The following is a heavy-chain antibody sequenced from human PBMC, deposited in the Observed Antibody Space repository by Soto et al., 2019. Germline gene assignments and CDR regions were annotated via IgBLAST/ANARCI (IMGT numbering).Heavy chain of an antibody. CDR3: ARDQTWRYCSGGTCTHKYFYGMDV. CDR2: ISSNGGST. J-gene: IGHJ6*02. D-gene: IGHD2-15*01. V-gene: IGHV3-64*01. Sequence: GGSLRLSCAASGFTFSSYAMHWVRQAPGKGLEYVSAISSNGGSTYYANSVKGRFTISRDNSKNTLYLQMGSLRAEDMAVYYCARDQTWRYCSGGTCTHKYFYGMDVWGQGTTVTVSS. CDR1: GFTFSSYA.